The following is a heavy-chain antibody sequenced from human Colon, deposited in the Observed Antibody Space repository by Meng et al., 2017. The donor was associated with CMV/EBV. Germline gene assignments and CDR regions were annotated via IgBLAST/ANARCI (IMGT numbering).Heavy chain of an antibody. V-gene: IGHV3-74*01. J-gene: IGHJ4*02. CDR3: ARGYSGTYRADY. CDR1: GFTFSSYW. CDR2: INSDGTSA. D-gene: IGHD1-26*01. Sequence: SCAASGFTFSSYWMHWLRQVPGKGLVWVSRINSDGTSASYADSVQGRFTISRDNAKSTLYLQMNSLRAEDTAVYYCARGYSGTYRADYWGQGTLVTVSS.